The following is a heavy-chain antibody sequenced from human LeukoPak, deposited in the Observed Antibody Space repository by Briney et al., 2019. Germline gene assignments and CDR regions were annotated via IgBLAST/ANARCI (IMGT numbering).Heavy chain of an antibody. D-gene: IGHD2-21*02. CDR2: ISTSGGTI. Sequence: GGSLRLSCAASGFTFSDHYMTWIRQAPGKGLEWVSYISTSGGTINYADSVKGRFTVSRDNAKNSLFLQMNSLRAEDMAVYYCARTARLLDYWGQGTLVTVSS. J-gene: IGHJ4*02. CDR1: GFTFSDHY. V-gene: IGHV3-11*01. CDR3: ARTARLLDY.